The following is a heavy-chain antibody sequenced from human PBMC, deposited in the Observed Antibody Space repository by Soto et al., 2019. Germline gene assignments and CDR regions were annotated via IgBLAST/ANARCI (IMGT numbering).Heavy chain of an antibody. J-gene: IGHJ4*02. D-gene: IGHD1-26*01. CDR2: IVVGSGNT. CDR3: AAVDYGRVGDTGNYFDY. V-gene: IGHV1-58*01. CDR1: GFPFTSSA. Sequence: SVKVYCKASGFPFTSSALQLVRQARGQRLEWIGWIVVGSGNTNYAQKFQERVTITRYMSTSTAYMELSSLRSEDTAVYYCAAVDYGRVGDTGNYFDYWGQGTMVTVSS.